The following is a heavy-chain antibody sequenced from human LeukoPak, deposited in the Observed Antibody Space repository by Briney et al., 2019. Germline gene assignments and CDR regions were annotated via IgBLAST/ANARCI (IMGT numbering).Heavy chain of an antibody. V-gene: IGHV3-33*01. CDR1: GFTFSSYG. D-gene: IGHD1-1*01. CDR2: IWYDGSNK. Sequence: GRSLRLSCAASGFTFSSYGMHWVRQAPGKGLEWVAVIWYDGSNKYYADSVKGRFTISRDNSKNALYLQMNSLRAEDTAVYYCARRLERRISYYYYGMDVWGKGTTVTVSS. CDR3: ARRLERRISYYYYGMDV. J-gene: IGHJ6*04.